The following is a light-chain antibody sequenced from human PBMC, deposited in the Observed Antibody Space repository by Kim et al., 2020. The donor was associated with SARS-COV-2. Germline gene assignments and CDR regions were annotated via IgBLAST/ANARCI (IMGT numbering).Light chain of an antibody. Sequence: SYELTPPSVSVSPGQTASITCSGDKLGDKYACWYQQKPGQSPVLVIYQDSKRPSGIPERFSGSNSGNTATLTISGTQAMDEADYYCQAWDNNTAIFGTGT. CDR2: QDS. V-gene: IGLV3-1*01. CDR3: QAWDNNTAI. CDR1: KLGDKY. J-gene: IGLJ1*01.